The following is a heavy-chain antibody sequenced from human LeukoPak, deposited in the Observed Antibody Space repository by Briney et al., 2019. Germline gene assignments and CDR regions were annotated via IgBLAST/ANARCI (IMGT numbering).Heavy chain of an antibody. CDR2: ISWNSGSI. D-gene: IGHD3-10*01. CDR3: AKAPFMVRGVPDY. V-gene: IGHV3-9*01. J-gene: IGHJ4*02. Sequence: GGSLRLSCAASGFTFDDYAMHWVRQAPGKGLEWVLGISWNSGSIGYADSVKGRFTISRDNAKNSLYLQMNSLRAEDTALYYCAKAPFMVRGVPDYWGQGTLVTVSS. CDR1: GFTFDDYA.